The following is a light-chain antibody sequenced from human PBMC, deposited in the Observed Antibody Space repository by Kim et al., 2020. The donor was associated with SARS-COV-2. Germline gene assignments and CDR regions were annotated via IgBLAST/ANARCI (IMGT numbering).Light chain of an antibody. CDR3: QQRYPNPRT. J-gene: IGKJ1*01. V-gene: IGKV1-39*01. CDR1: QSMSSY. Sequence: VGDRLTSTWRASQSMSSYLTWYQQTPAEAPKVLIFATFSLQSGVPSRFRGRGPGTDFTPPSSRLPAEDFATYFRQQRYPNPRTFGQGTKVDIK. CDR2: ATF.